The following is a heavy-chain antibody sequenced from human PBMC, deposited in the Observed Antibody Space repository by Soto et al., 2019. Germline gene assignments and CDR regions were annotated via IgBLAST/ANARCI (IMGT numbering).Heavy chain of an antibody. CDR2: ISYDGSNK. V-gene: IGHV3-30*18. CDR3: AKGFSGYSSSLFDY. CDR1: GFTFSSYG. Sequence: GGSLRLSCAASGFTFSSYGMHWVRQAPGKGLEWVAVISYDGSNKYYADSVKGRFTISRDNSKNTLYLQMNSLRAEDTAVYYCAKGFSGYSSSLFDYWGQGTLVTVSS. D-gene: IGHD6-13*01. J-gene: IGHJ4*02.